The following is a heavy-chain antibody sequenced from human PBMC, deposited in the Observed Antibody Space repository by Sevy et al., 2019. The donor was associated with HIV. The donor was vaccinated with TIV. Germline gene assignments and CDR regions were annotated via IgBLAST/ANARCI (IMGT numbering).Heavy chain of an antibody. Sequence: ASVKVSCKASGGTFSSYAISWVRQAPGQGLEWMGRIIPIFGTANYAQKFQGRVTITADESTSTAYMELSSLRSEDTAVYYCARGSRITMVRGIGRGYYYYGMDVWGQGTTVTVSS. D-gene: IGHD3-10*01. V-gene: IGHV1-69*13. CDR1: GGTFSSYA. CDR2: IIPIFGTA. CDR3: ARGSRITMVRGIGRGYYYYGMDV. J-gene: IGHJ6*02.